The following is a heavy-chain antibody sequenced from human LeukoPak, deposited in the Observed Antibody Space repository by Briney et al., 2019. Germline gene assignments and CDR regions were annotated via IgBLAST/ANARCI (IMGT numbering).Heavy chain of an antibody. V-gene: IGHV4-34*01. CDR1: GGSFSGYY. J-gene: IGHJ4*02. D-gene: IGHD3-10*01. Sequence: SETLSLTCAVYGGSFSGYYWSWIRQPPGKGLEWIGEINHSGSTNHNPSLKSRVTISVDTSKNQFSLKLSSVTAADTAVYYCAREQIAKYYYGSGSYYPASFDYWGQGTLVTVSS. CDR3: AREQIAKYYYGSGSYYPASFDY. CDR2: INHSGST.